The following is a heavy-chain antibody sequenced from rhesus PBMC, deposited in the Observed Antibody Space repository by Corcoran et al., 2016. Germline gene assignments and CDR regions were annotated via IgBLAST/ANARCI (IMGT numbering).Heavy chain of an antibody. CDR2: IYGGSGNP. J-gene: IGHJ4*01. CDR3: AREIAAAGTGY. Sequence: QVQLQESGPGVVKPSETLSLTCAVSGGSISGYYLWSWIRQPPGKGLEWIGYIYGGSGNPSYNPALKTRVIISIDTSQNQFARKLSSVTAADTAVYYCAREIAAAGTGYWGQGVLGTVSS. V-gene: IGHV4-106*01. D-gene: IGHD6-31*01. CDR1: GGSISGYYL.